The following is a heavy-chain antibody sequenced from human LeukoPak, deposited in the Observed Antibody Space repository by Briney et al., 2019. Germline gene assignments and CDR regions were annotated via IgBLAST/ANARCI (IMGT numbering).Heavy chain of an antibody. D-gene: IGHD6-19*01. V-gene: IGHV3-53*01. CDR3: ASWPVGWYGEDS. CDR1: GLSVSSNF. J-gene: IGHJ4*02. CDR2: IYGGGST. Sequence: GGSLRLSCAATGLSVSSNFMSWVRQAPGKGLEWVSVIYGGGSTYYADSVKGRFTISRDTPKNTLYLQMNSLRVEDTAVYYCASWPVGWYGEDSWGQGTLVTVSS.